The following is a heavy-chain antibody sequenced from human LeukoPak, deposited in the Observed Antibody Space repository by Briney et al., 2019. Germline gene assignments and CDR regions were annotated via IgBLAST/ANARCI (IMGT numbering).Heavy chain of an antibody. J-gene: IGHJ4*02. CDR3: ARGDDYKSTLFDS. V-gene: IGHV4-59*01. CDR1: GGSISSYY. Sequence: SETLSLTCTVSGGSISSYYWSWIRQPPGKGLEWIGYISYSESTNYNPSLKSRVTISVDTSKRPFSLKLTSATAADTAVYYCARGDDYKSTLFDSWGPGTLVIVSS. D-gene: IGHD5-12*01. CDR2: ISYSEST.